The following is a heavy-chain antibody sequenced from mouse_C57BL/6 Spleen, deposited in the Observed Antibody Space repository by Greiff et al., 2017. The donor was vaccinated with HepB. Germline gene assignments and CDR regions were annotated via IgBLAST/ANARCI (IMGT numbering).Heavy chain of an antibody. Sequence: VQLQQSGPELVRPGSSVKLSCKASGYTFTSYWMDWVKQRPGQGLEWIGNIYPSDSETHYNQKFKDKATLTVDQSSSTACMQLSSLTSEDSAVYYFARGVVDYGSSWYFDVWGTGTTVTVSS. CDR2: IYPSDSET. CDR3: ARGVVDYGSSWYFDV. V-gene: IGHV1-61*01. J-gene: IGHJ1*03. CDR1: GYTFTSYW. D-gene: IGHD1-1*01.